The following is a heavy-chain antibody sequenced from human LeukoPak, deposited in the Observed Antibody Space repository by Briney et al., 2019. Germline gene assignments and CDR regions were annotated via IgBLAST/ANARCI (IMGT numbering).Heavy chain of an antibody. Sequence: GGSLRLSCAASGFTFSSYAMHWVRQALGKGLEWVAVISYDGSNKYYADSVKGRFTISRDNSKNTLYLQMNSLRAEDTAVYYCARDPAPSGSYCFDYWGQGTLVTVSS. D-gene: IGHD1-26*01. CDR2: ISYDGSNK. J-gene: IGHJ4*02. CDR3: ARDPAPSGSYCFDY. CDR1: GFTFSSYA. V-gene: IGHV3-30-3*01.